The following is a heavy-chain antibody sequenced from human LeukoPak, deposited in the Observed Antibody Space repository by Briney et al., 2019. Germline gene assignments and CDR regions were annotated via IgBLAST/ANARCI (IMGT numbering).Heavy chain of an antibody. V-gene: IGHV1-8*01. D-gene: IGHD3-22*01. J-gene: IGHJ4*02. CDR2: MNPNSGNT. CDR1: GYTFTSYD. CDR3: VLGDYYDSSGYYYSSLDY. Sequence: ASVKVSCKASGYTFTSYDINWVRQATGQGLEWMGWMNPNSGNTGYAQKFQGRVTMTRNTSISTAYMELSSLRSEDTAVYYCVLGDYYDSSGYYYSSLDYGGQGTLVTVSS.